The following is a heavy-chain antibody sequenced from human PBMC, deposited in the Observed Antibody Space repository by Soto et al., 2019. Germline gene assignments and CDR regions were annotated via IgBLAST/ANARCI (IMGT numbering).Heavy chain of an antibody. CDR1: GYSFTDYW. CDR2: IFPGDSDT. Sequence: GESLKISCQGSGYSFTDYWIGWVRQMPGKGLEWMGIIFPGDSDTTYSPSFQGQVTISADKSISTAYLQWSSLRASDTAVYYCARRYCTGGSCSNWFDPWGQGTLVTVSS. CDR3: ARRYCTGGSCSNWFDP. J-gene: IGHJ5*02. D-gene: IGHD2-15*01. V-gene: IGHV5-51*01.